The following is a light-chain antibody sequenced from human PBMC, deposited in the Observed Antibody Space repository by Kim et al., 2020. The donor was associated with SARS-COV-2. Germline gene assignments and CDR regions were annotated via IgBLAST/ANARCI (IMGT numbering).Light chain of an antibody. CDR1: QSISSA. J-gene: IGKJ2*01. CDR3: QQFNNLYT. CDR2: DAS. Sequence: LSASVGDRVTITCRASQSISSALAWYQQKPGKVPNLLIYDASSLESGVPSRFSGSGSGTDFTLTISSLQPEDFATYYCQQFNNLYTFGQGTKLEI. V-gene: IGKV1D-13*01.